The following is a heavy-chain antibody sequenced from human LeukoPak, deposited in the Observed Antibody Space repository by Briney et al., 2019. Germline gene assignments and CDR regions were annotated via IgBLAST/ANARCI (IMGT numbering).Heavy chain of an antibody. CDR3: AKDLLWFGEYEDWFDP. D-gene: IGHD3-10*01. CDR2: IWYDGSNK. CDR1: GFTFSSYG. V-gene: IGHV3-33*06. J-gene: IGHJ5*02. Sequence: GRSLRLSCAASGFTFSSYGMHWVRQAPGKGLEWVAVIWYDGSNKYYADSVKGRFTISRGNSKNTLYLQMNSLRAEDTAVYYCAKDLLWFGEYEDWFDPWGQGTLVTVSS.